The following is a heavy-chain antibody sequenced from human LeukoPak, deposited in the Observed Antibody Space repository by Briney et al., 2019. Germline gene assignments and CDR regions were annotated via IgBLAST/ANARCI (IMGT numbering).Heavy chain of an antibody. CDR1: GFTFSSYW. CDR2: IKQDGREK. Sequence: GGSLRLSCAASGFTFSSYWMSWVRQAPGKGLEWVANIKQDGREKYSVDSVKGRFTISRDNAKNSLYLQMNSLRAEDTAVYYWARVEDYDILTGFDYWGQGTLVTVSS. V-gene: IGHV3-7*01. CDR3: ARVEDYDILTGFDY. D-gene: IGHD3-9*01. J-gene: IGHJ4*02.